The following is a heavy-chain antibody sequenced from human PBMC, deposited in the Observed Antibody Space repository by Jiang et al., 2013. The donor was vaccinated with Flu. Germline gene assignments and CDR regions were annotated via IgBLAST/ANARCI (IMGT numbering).Heavy chain of an antibody. D-gene: IGHD3-9*01. CDR3: ARCGILTGYYSAFDI. CDR2: IIPILGIA. J-gene: IGHJ3*02. CDR1: GGTFSSYT. Sequence: GGTFSSYTISWVRQAPGQGLEWMGRIIPILGIANYAQKFQGRVTITADKSTSTAYMELSSLRSEDTAVYYCARCGILTGYYSAFDIWGQGTMVTVSS. V-gene: IGHV1-69*02.